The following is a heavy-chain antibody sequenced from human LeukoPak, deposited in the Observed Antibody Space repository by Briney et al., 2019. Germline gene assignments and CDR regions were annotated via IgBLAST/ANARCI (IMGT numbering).Heavy chain of an antibody. CDR3: ASESITIFGVVNAQYYYYYYMDV. D-gene: IGHD3-3*01. CDR1: GGSFSGYY. Sequence: PSETLSLTCAVYGGSFSGYYWSWIRQPAGKGLEWIGRIYTSGSTNYNPSLKSRVTISVDTSKNQFSLKLSSVTAADTAVYYCASESITIFGVVNAQYYYYYYMDVWGKGTTVTVSS. V-gene: IGHV4-59*10. J-gene: IGHJ6*03. CDR2: IYTSGST.